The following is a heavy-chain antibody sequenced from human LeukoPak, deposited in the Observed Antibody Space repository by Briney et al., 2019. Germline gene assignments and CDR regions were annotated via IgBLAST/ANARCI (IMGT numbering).Heavy chain of an antibody. CDR1: GFTFSSYA. CDR2: ISGSGGST. CDR3: AKYGGVVPDFDY. D-gene: IGHD2-2*01. J-gene: IGHJ4*02. Sequence: GGSLRLSCAASGFTFSSYAMSWVRQAPGKGLEWVSAISGSGGSTYYADSVKGRFTISRDNSKNTLYLQMNSLRAEDTAAYYCAKYGGVVPDFDYWGQGTLVTVSS. V-gene: IGHV3-23*01.